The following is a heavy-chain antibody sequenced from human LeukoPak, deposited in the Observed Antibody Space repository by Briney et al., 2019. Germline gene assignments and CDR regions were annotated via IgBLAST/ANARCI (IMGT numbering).Heavy chain of an antibody. CDR3: ARVGRVYSSGWYPTNYFDY. CDR1: GFTFSSYW. J-gene: IGHJ4*02. V-gene: IGHV3-7*01. Sequence: GGSLRLSCAASGFTFSSYWMSWVRQAPGKGLEWVANIKQDGSEKYYVDSVKGRFTISRDNAKNSLYLQMNSLRAEDTAVYYCARVGRVYSSGWYPTNYFDYWGQGTLVTVSS. CDR2: IKQDGSEK. D-gene: IGHD6-19*01.